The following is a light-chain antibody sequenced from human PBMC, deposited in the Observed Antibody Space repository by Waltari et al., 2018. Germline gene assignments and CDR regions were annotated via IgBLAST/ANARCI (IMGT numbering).Light chain of an antibody. Sequence: SYVLIQSPSMSLAPSKTATLTCEVSNIGSKNVQWYQHKPGKAPVMVIYYDSDRPSGIHERFSGSNSGNTATLTISRVEAGDEADYYCQVWDSVSDHPWIFGGGTRLTVL. V-gene: IGLV3-21*04. CDR2: YDS. CDR3: QVWDSVSDHPWI. CDR1: NIGSKN. J-gene: IGLJ2*01.